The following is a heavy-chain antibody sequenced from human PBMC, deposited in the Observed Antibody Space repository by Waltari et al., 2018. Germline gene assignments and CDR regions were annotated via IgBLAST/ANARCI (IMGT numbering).Heavy chain of an antibody. CDR3: ARDRAAADTGTGFWFDP. J-gene: IGHJ5*02. CDR1: GGSISSYY. V-gene: IGHV4-4*07. CDR2: METIGST. D-gene: IGHD6-13*01. Sequence: QVQLQESGPGLVKPSETLSHTCTVSGGSISSYYWSWIRQPAGKGLQWIVRMETIGSTNCSPSVTRQVTMTVDTTKNPFSRKLSVVTAAVTAVYYCARDRAAADTGTGFWFDPWGQGTLVTVSS.